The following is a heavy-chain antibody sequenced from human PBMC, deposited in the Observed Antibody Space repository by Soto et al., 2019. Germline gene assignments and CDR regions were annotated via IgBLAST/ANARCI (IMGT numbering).Heavy chain of an antibody. CDR3: AKDPGTRGYYYYYYMDV. CDR2: ISGSGGST. D-gene: IGHD1-1*01. CDR1: GFTFSNYA. J-gene: IGHJ6*03. Sequence: EVHLLESGGGLVQPGGSLRLPCAASGFTFSNYAMSWVRQAPGKGLEWVSAISGSGGSTYYADSVKGRFTISRDNSKNTLYLQMNSLRAEDTAVYYCAKDPGTRGYYYYYYMDVWGKGTTVTVSS. V-gene: IGHV3-23*01.